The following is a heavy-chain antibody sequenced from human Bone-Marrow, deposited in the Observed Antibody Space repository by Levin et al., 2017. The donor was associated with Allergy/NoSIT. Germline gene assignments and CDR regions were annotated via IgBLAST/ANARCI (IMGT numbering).Heavy chain of an antibody. J-gene: IGHJ5*02. CDR3: ARHRRRGFVATIPDNWFDP. CDR1: GGSISSSSYY. D-gene: IGHD5-12*01. Sequence: SETLSLTCTVSGGSISSSSYYWGWIRQPPGKGLEWIGSIYYSGGTYYSPSLKSRVTISVDTSKNQFSLKLSSVTAADTAVYYCARHRRRGFVATIPDNWFDPWGQGTLVTVSS. V-gene: IGHV4-39*01. CDR2: IYYSGGT.